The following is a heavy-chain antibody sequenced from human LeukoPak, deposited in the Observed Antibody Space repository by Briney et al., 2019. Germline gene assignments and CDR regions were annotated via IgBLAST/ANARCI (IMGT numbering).Heavy chain of an antibody. CDR2: ISDSGGRT. J-gene: IGHJ4*02. Sequence: GGSLRLSCAVSGITLSNYGMSWVRLAPGTGLERVAGISDSGGRTNYADSVKGRFTISRDNSTNTLYLQMNSLRAEDTAVYFCAKRGVVIRVILVGFHKEAYYFDSWGQGALVTVSS. V-gene: IGHV3-23*01. CDR3: AKRGVVIRVILVGFHKEAYYFDS. D-gene: IGHD3-22*01. CDR1: GITLSNYG.